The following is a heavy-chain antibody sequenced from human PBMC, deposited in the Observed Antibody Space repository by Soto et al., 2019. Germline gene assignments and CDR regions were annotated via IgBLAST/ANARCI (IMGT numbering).Heavy chain of an antibody. J-gene: IGHJ6*02. Sequence: QVQLQQWGAGLLKPSETLSLTCAVYGGSFSGYYWSWIRQPPGKGLEWIGEINHSGSTNYNPSLKSRVTISVDTSKTQFSLKLSSVTAADTAVYYCARASNRYCSSTSCYAPYYGMDVWGQGTTVTVSS. V-gene: IGHV4-34*01. CDR1: GGSFSGYY. D-gene: IGHD2-2*01. CDR2: INHSGST. CDR3: ARASNRYCSSTSCYAPYYGMDV.